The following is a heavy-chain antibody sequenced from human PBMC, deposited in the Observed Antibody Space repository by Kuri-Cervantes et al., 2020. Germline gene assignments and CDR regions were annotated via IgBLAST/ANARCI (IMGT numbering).Heavy chain of an antibody. D-gene: IGHD2-2*01. J-gene: IGHJ6*04. CDR3: ARGYCTSTTCYELDV. CDR1: GYSFPSYW. V-gene: IGHV5-51*01. Sequence: KVSCKGSGYSFPSYWIGWVRQMPGKGLEWMGIIYPGDSDTRYSPSFQGQVTISADRSINTAYLQWSSLKASDTAMYYCARGYCTSTTCYELDVWGKGTTVTVPQ. CDR2: IYPGDSDT.